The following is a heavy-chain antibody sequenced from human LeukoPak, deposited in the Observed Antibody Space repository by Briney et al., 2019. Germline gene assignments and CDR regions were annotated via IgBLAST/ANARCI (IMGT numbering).Heavy chain of an antibody. CDR2: ISAYNGNT. D-gene: IGHD1-14*01. CDR3: ARARRGSAPYYYYYMDV. Sequence: GASVKVSCKASGYTFTSYGISWVRQAPGQGLECMGWISAYNGNTNYAQKLQGRVTMTTETSTSTAYMELRSLRSDDTAVYYCARARRGSAPYYYYYMDVWGKGTTVTVSS. J-gene: IGHJ6*03. CDR1: GYTFTSYG. V-gene: IGHV1-18*01.